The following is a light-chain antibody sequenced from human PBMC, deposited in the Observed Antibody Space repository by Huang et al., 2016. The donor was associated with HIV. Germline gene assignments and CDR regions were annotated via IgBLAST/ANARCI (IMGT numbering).Light chain of an antibody. CDR1: QSISSF. V-gene: IGKV1-39*01. CDR2: AAS. Sequence: DIQMTQSPSSLSASVGDRVTITCRASQSISSFLNWYQQKPGKAPKLLIYAASGLQSGVPSMFSGSGSGTEFTLTISSLQPEDFATYYCQQSYSSLWTFGQGTKVEIK. CDR3: QQSYSSLWT. J-gene: IGKJ1*01.